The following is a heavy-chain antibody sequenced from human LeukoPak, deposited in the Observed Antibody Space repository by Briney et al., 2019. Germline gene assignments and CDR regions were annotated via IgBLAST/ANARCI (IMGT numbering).Heavy chain of an antibody. D-gene: IGHD3-10*01. Sequence: GASVKVSCKASGYTFTGYYMHWVRQAPGQGLEWMGWINPNSGGTNYAQKFQGRVTMTRDASISTAYMELSRLRSDDTAVYYCARDVDYYGSGSPNWFDPWGQGTLVTVSS. J-gene: IGHJ5*02. CDR3: ARDVDYYGSGSPNWFDP. CDR2: INPNSGGT. V-gene: IGHV1-2*02. CDR1: GYTFTGYY.